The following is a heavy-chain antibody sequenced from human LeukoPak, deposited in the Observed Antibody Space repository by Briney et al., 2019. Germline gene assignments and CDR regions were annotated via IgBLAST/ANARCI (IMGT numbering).Heavy chain of an antibody. V-gene: IGHV1-69*05. Sequence: SVKVSCKASGGTFSNYAISWVRQAPGQGLEWMGGIILIFGTTNYAQKFQGRVTITTGESTSTAYMELSSLRSEDTAVYYCAKGGHYDSSGYFGPSGYWGQGTLVTVSS. CDR1: GGTFSNYA. CDR2: IILIFGTT. J-gene: IGHJ4*02. D-gene: IGHD3-22*01. CDR3: AKGGHYDSSGYFGPSGY.